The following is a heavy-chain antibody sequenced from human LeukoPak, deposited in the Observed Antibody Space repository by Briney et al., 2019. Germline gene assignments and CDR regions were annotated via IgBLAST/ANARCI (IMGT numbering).Heavy chain of an antibody. CDR1: GGTFSSYA. Sequence: ASVKVSCKASGGTFSSYAISWVRQAPGQGLEWMGGIIPIFGTANYAQKFQGRVTITADESTSTAYMELSSLRSEDTAVYYCARVPFDQQLVLHSNCFDPWGQGTLVTVSS. V-gene: IGHV1-69*13. CDR3: ARVPFDQQLVLHSNCFDP. D-gene: IGHD6-13*01. J-gene: IGHJ5*02. CDR2: IIPIFGTA.